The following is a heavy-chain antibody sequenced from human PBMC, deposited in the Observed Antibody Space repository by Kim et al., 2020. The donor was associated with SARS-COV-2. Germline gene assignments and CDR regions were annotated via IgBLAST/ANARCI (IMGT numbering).Heavy chain of an antibody. CDR3: ATSMGMIDFDY. V-gene: IGHV3-30*03. Sequence: GGSLRLSCAASGFTFSSFGMHWVRQAPGKGLEWVAAISYDGSNKYYADSVKGRFTISRDNSENTLYLQMNSLRAEDTAVYYCATSMGMIDFDYWGQGTLVTVSS. J-gene: IGHJ4*02. D-gene: IGHD3-22*01. CDR1: GFTFSSFG. CDR2: ISYDGSNK.